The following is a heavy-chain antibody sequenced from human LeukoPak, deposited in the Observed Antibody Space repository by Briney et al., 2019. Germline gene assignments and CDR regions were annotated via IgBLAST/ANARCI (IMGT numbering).Heavy chain of an antibody. CDR3: ARDYYDSSGYQGIDY. CDR2: ISSSSSTT. Sequence: PGGALRLSCAASGFTFSSYSMNWVRQAPGKGLEWVSYISSSSSTTYYADSVKGRFTISRDNAKNSLYLQMNSLRDEDTAVYYCARDYYDSSGYQGIDYWGQGTLVTVSS. D-gene: IGHD3-22*01. V-gene: IGHV3-48*02. J-gene: IGHJ4*02. CDR1: GFTFSSYS.